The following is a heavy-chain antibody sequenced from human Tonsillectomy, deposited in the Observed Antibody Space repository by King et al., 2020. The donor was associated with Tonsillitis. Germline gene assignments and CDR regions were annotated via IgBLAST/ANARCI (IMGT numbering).Heavy chain of an antibody. CDR3: ARGKGGAPDVFHI. D-gene: IGHD3-16*01. CDR1: GFTFSSYW. Sequence: VQLVESGGGLVQPGGSLRLSCAASGFTFSSYWMHWVRHAPGKGLVWVSRIKNEGSSTSYADSVKGRFTISRDRAKNTLYWQMNSLRAGYTSTYYCARGKGGAPDVFHIWGQGTMFTVSS. V-gene: IGHV3-74*01. CDR2: IKNEGSST. J-gene: IGHJ3*02.